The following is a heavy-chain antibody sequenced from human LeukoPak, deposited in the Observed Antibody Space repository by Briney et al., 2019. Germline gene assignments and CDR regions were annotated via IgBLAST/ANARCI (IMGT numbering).Heavy chain of an antibody. CDR1: GGSISSSSYY. CDR2: IYYSGST. V-gene: IGHV4-39*01. CDR3: ASLRDGYNPPY. D-gene: IGHD5-24*01. J-gene: IGHJ4*02. Sequence: SETLSLTCTVSGGSISSSSYYWGWIRQPPGKGLEWIGSIYYSGSTYYNPSLKSRVTISVDTSKNQFSLKLSSVTAADTAVYYCASLRDGYNPPYWGQGTLVTVSS.